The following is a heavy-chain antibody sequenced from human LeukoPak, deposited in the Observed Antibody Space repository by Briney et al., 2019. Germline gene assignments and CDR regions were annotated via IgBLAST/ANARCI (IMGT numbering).Heavy chain of an antibody. CDR1: GGSFSGYS. V-gene: IGHV4-34*01. J-gene: IGHJ5*02. CDR3: ARGGYYGSGNDFRFDP. Sequence: SETLSLTCAVYGGSFSGYSWTWIRQPPGKGLEWIGEMSHSRYPNYNPSLKSRVAISVDTSKNQFSLKLSSVTAADTAVYYCARGGYYGSGNDFRFDPWGQGTLVTVSS. CDR2: MSHSRYP. D-gene: IGHD3-10*01.